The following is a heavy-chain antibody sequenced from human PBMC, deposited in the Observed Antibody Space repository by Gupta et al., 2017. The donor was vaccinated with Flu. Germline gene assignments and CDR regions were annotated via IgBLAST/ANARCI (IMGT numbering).Heavy chain of an antibody. J-gene: IGHJ4*02. CDR3: VKDLDDFWTGYEYFFDY. V-gene: IGHV3-23*01. Sequence: EVQLLESGGGLAQPGGSLTLSCAASGLTFNKYAMSWVRQAPGRGLEWVSSIGGRGDDTYYANSVKGRFSISRDISKSTLYLEMNNLRAEDTALYYCVKDLDDFWTGYEYFFDYWGQGSLVTVSS. CDR2: IGGRGDDT. CDR1: GLTFNKYA. D-gene: IGHD3/OR15-3a*01.